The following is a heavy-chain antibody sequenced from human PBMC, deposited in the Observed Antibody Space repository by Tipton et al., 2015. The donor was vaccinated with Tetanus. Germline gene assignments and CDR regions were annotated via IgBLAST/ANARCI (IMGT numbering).Heavy chain of an antibody. Sequence: SLRLSCAASGFTFDDHAIHWVRQGPGKGLEWVSAVSGRGSSTYYADSVKGRFTISRDSSKNTLYLQMNSLRAEDTAVYYCAKGLWYSSSSYFDYWGQGTLVTVSS. D-gene: IGHD6-6*01. CDR3: AKGLWYSSSSYFDY. J-gene: IGHJ4*02. CDR2: VSGRGSST. CDR1: GFTFDDHA. V-gene: IGHV3-23*01.